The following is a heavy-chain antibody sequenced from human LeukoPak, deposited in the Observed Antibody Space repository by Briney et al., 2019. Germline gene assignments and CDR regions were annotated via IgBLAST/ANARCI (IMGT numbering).Heavy chain of an antibody. D-gene: IGHD3-3*01. V-gene: IGHV1-24*01. CDR1: GNSLSELP. CDR2: FDPEEAKM. Sequence: ASVKVSCKVSGNSLSELPIQWVRQAPGKGLECIGGFDPEEAKMVYAQNFQGRVTMTEDTSTQTAYMELSGLTSDDTAVYYCTTRSGDFWSGFVNWGQGTLVTVSS. J-gene: IGHJ4*02. CDR3: TTRSGDFWSGFVN.